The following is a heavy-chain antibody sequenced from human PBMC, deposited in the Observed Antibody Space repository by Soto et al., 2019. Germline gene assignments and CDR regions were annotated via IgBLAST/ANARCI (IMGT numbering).Heavy chain of an antibody. CDR3: AGDPREYYLYY. CDR2: ISSSGSTI. CDR1: GFTFSDYY. V-gene: IGHV3-11*01. J-gene: IGHJ4*02. Sequence: QVQLVESGGGLVKPGGSLRLSCAASGFTFSDYYMSWIRQAPGKGLEWVSYISSSGSTIYYADSVKGRFTISRDNAKNSLYLIMNSLRAVEAAVYYCAGDPREYYLYYWGQGTLVTVSS.